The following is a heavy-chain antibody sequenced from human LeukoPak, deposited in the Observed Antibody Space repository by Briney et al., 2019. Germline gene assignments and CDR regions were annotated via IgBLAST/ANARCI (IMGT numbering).Heavy chain of an antibody. CDR2: IIPIFGTA. D-gene: IGHD4-17*01. J-gene: IGHJ6*03. CDR3: ARGRGESYYYYYYMDV. Sequence: SVKVSCKASGGTFSSYAISWVRQAPGQGLEWMGGIIPIFGTANYAQKFQGRVTITADKSTSTAYMELSSLRSEDTAVYYCARGRGESYYYYYYMDVWGKGTTVTVSS. V-gene: IGHV1-69*06. CDR1: GGTFSSYA.